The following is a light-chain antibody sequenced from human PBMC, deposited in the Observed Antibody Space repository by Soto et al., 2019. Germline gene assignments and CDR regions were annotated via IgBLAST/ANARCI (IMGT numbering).Light chain of an antibody. V-gene: IGKV3-11*01. Sequence: EIVLTQSPATLSLSPGERATLSCRASQSVSSYLAWYQQKPGQAPRLLIYDASNRATGIPARFSGSGSGTDFTLTICRLEPEDFAVYYCQQRSNWPRTTFGQGTKVEIK. CDR1: QSVSSY. J-gene: IGKJ1*01. CDR2: DAS. CDR3: QQRSNWPRTT.